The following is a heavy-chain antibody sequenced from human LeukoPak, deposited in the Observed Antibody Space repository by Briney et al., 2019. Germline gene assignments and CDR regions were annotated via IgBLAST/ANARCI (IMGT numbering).Heavy chain of an antibody. V-gene: IGHV4-38-2*02. CDR1: GYSISSGYY. CDR2: IYHSGST. J-gene: IGHJ4*02. D-gene: IGHD6-13*01. CDR3: ARWFSSSSWPTLFDY. Sequence: PSETLSLTCTVSGYSISSGYYWGWIRQPPGEGLEWIGSIYHSGSTYYNPSLKSRVTISVDTSKNQFSLKLSSVTTADTAVYYCARWFSSSSWPTLFDYWGQGTLVTVSS.